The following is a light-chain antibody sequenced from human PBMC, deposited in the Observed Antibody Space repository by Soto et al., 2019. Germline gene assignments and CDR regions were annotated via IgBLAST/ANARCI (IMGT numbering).Light chain of an antibody. J-gene: IGLJ2*01. V-gene: IGLV2-14*03. CDR2: DVS. Sequence: QSAPTQPASVSASPGQSITISCTGTSSDVGGYNYVSWYQQHPGKAPKLIIYDVSNRPSGVSNRFSGSRSGNTASLTISGLQAEDEADYYCSSYTSRSTLVFGGGTKLTVL. CDR3: SSYTSRSTLV. CDR1: SSDVGGYNY.